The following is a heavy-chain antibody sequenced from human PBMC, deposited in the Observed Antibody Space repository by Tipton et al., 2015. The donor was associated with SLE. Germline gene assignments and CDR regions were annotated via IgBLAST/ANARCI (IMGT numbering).Heavy chain of an antibody. J-gene: IGHJ6*03. CDR1: GGSISSGPYY. CDR3: ARGSGRYSSSWYFFYYYMDV. D-gene: IGHD6-13*01. V-gene: IGHV4-61*02. CDR2: IYRTGNT. Sequence: TLSLTCTVSGGSISSGPYYWTWIRQPAGKGLEWIGRIYRTGNTIYNPSLSSRLTISVDTSKNQFSLKLDSVTAADTAVYYCARGSGRYSSSWYFFYYYMDVWGKGTTVTVSS.